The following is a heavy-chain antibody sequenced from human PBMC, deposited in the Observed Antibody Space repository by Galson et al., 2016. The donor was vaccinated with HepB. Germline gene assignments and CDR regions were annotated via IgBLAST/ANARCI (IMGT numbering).Heavy chain of an antibody. D-gene: IGHD6-19*01. CDR3: ANSLGWSREFPHYIWFDP. Sequence: SLRLSCAASGFPFSVFAMTWVRQTPEKGLEWVSSISSSGLVTKYAGSVEGRFTISRDNSENTVYLQMNSLRVEDTAVYFCANSLGWSREFPHYIWFDPWGQGSQVTVSS. V-gene: IGHV3-23*01. J-gene: IGHJ5*02. CDR2: ISSSGLVT. CDR1: GFPFSVFA.